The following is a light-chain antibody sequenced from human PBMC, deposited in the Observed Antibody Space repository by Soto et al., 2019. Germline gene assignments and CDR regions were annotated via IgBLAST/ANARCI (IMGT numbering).Light chain of an antibody. CDR1: SSDVGGYDY. Sequence: QSALTQPPSASGSPGQSVTISCIGTSSDVGGYDYVSWYQQHRGKAPKLIISEVTKRPSGVPDRFSGSKSGNTASLTVSGLQAEDEADYYCSSYAGNNNFCVFGTGTKVTVL. CDR3: SSYAGNNNFCV. V-gene: IGLV2-8*01. CDR2: EVT. J-gene: IGLJ1*01.